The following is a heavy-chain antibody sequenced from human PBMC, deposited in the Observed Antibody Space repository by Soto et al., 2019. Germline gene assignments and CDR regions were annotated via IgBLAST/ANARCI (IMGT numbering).Heavy chain of an antibody. CDR1: GVSISSGDYY. V-gene: IGHV4-39*07. J-gene: IGHJ6*02. CDR3: ARVGPLGDYVWGSYRPRPYYYGMDV. Sequence: SETLSLTCTVSGVSISSGDYYWSWIRQPPGKGLEWIGEINNSGSTNYNPSLKSRVTISVDTSKNQFSLKLSSVTAADTAVYYCARVGPLGDYVWGSYRPRPYYYGMDVWGQGTTVTVSS. CDR2: INNSGST. D-gene: IGHD3-16*02.